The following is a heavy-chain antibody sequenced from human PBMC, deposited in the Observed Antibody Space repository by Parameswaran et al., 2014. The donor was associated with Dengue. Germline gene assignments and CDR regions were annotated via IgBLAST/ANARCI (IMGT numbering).Heavy chain of an antibody. Sequence: WIRQPPGKGLEWVSGISWNSGSIGYADSVKGRFTISRDNAKNSLYLQMNSLRAEDTALYYCAKDRGFCSGGSCYSGLDYWGQGTLVTVSS. J-gene: IGHJ4*02. CDR3: AKDRGFCSGGSCYSGLDY. V-gene: IGHV3-9*01. CDR2: ISWNSGSI. D-gene: IGHD2-15*01.